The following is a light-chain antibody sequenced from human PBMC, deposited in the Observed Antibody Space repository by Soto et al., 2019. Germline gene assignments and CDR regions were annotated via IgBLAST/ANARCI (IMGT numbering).Light chain of an antibody. CDR2: DAS. CDR1: QSVSSY. J-gene: IGKJ4*01. CDR3: QQYGSSPFT. Sequence: EIVLTHSPATLSLSPGEIATLSFRASQSVSSYLALYQQKPGQAPRLLIYDASNRATGIPARFSGSGSGTDFTLTISSLEPEDFAVYYCQQYGSSPFTFGGGTKVDIK. V-gene: IGKV3-11*01.